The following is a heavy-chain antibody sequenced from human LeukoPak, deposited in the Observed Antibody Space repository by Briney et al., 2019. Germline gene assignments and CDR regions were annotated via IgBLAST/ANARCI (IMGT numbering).Heavy chain of an antibody. CDR3: AKRGVVIRVILVGFHKEAHYFDS. D-gene: IGHD3-22*01. Sequence: GGSLRLSCAVSGITLSNYGMSWGRQAPGKGGEWVAGISGGAGGTNYADSGKGGVTISRENAENTMYVEMNSLRAEDTAVYFCAKRGVVIRVILVGFHKEAHYFDSWGQGALVTVSS. CDR2: ISGGAGGT. V-gene: IGHV3-23*01. J-gene: IGHJ4*02. CDR1: GITLSNYG.